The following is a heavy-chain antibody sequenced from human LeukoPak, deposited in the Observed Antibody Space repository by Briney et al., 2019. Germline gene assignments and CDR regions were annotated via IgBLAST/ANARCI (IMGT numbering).Heavy chain of an antibody. V-gene: IGHV3-23*01. CDR1: GSTFSTYA. Sequence: GGSLRLSCAASGSTFSTYAMSWVRQAPGKGLEWVSTISASGGTTYYADSVKGRFTISRDSSKNMLYLQMNSLRAEDTAVYYCAKDISSSWYEKYFQHWGQGTLVTVSS. D-gene: IGHD6-13*01. CDR2: ISASGGTT. CDR3: AKDISSSWYEKYFQH. J-gene: IGHJ1*01.